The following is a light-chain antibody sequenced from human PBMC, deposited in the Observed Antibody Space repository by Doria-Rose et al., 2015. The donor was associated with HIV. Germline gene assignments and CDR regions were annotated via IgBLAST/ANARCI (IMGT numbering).Light chain of an antibody. Sequence: ASGTPGQRVTISCSGNSSNIGSNYVFWYQQLPGTPPKLLIYRNNQRPSGVPDRFSGSKSGTSASLAISGLRSEDEADYYCAAWDDSLRGWVFGGGTKLPVL. CDR3: AAWDDSLRGWV. CDR1: SSNIGSNY. J-gene: IGLJ3*02. V-gene: IGLV1-47*01. CDR2: RNN.